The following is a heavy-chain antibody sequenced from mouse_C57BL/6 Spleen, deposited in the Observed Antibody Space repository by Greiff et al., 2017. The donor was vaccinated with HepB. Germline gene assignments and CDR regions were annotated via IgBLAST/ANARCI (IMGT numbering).Heavy chain of an antibody. J-gene: IGHJ4*01. CDR1: GYTFTSYD. D-gene: IGHD2-4*01. Sequence: VQLQQSGPELVKPGASVKLSCKASGYTFTSYDINWVKQRPGQGLEWIGWIYPRDGSTKYNEKFKGKATLTVDTSSSTAYMELHSLTSEDSAVYFCAPLYYDYDGFYAMDYWGQGTSVTVYS. CDR3: APLYYDYDGFYAMDY. CDR2: IYPRDGST. V-gene: IGHV1-85*01.